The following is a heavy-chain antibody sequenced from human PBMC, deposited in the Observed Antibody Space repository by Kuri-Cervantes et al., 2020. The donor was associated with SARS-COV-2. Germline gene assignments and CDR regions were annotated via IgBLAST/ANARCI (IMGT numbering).Heavy chain of an antibody. CDR1: GFSLSTRGMS. CDR3: ARSRDAYNLFDY. D-gene: IGHD5-24*01. CDR2: IDWDEDK. Sequence: SGPTLVKPTQTLTLTCTFSGFSLSTRGMSVSWIRQPPGKALEWLALIDWDEDKYYSTSLKTRLTISKDTSKNQVVLTMTNMDPVDTATYYCARSRDAYNLFDYWGQGTLVTVSS. J-gene: IGHJ4*02. V-gene: IGHV2-70*01.